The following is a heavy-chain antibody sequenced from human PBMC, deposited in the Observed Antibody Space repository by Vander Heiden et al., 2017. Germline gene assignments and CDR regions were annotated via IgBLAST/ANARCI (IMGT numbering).Heavy chain of an antibody. V-gene: IGHV3-33*01. CDR3: ARDLQDYYYGMDV. Sequence: QVQLVESGGGVVQPGRSLRHSCAASGFTFSSYGMHWVRQAPGKGLEWVAVIWYDGSNKYYADSVKGRFTISRDNSKNTLYLQMNSLRAEDTAVYYCARDLQDYYYGMDVWGQGTTVTVSS. CDR1: GFTFSSYG. CDR2: IWYDGSNK. J-gene: IGHJ6*02.